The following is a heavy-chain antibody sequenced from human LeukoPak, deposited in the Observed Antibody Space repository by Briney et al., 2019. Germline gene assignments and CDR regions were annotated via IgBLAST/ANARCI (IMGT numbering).Heavy chain of an antibody. CDR3: ARGSRFGVVERDAFDI. V-gene: IGHV3-21*01. J-gene: IGHJ3*02. D-gene: IGHD3-3*01. Sequence: ASVKVSCKASGYTFSRYSMNWVRQAPGKGLEWVSSISISSNYIYYTDSVKGRFTISRDNAKNSLYLQMNSLRAEDTAVYYCARGSRFGVVERDAFDIWGQGTMVTVSS. CDR2: ISISSNYI. CDR1: GYTFSRYS.